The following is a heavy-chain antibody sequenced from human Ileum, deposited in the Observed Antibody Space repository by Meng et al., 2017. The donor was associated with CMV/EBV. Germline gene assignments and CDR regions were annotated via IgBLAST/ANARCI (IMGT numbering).Heavy chain of an antibody. Sequence: HVYLHQWGARRLKPSEPLALTCPVYGGSFIGYYWSWIRQPPGKGLEWIGEINHSGSTNYNPSLKSRVTISVDTSKNQFSLKLSSVTAADTAVYYCARGVAGGPFDYWGQGTLVTVSS. V-gene: IGHV4-34*01. CDR2: INHSGST. CDR1: GGSFIGYY. D-gene: IGHD2-15*01. J-gene: IGHJ4*02. CDR3: ARGVAGGPFDY.